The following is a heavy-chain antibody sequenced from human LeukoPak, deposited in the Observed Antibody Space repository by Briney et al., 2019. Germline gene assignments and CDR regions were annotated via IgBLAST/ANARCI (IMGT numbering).Heavy chain of an antibody. CDR3: AKDSGYSSGWLDY. J-gene: IGHJ4*02. CDR1: GFTFSTYA. CDR2: ISWNSGSI. D-gene: IGHD6-19*01. V-gene: IGHV3-9*01. Sequence: PGGSLRLSCAASGFTFSTYAMSWVRQAPGKGLEWVSGISWNSGSIGYADSVKGRFTISRDNAKNSLYLQMNSLRAEDTALYYRAKDSGYSSGWLDYWGQGTLVTVSS.